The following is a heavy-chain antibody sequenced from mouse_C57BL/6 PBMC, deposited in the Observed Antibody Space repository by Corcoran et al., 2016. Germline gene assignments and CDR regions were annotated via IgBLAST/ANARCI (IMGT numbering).Heavy chain of an antibody. CDR3: ASGWLLLDYTMDY. V-gene: IGHV1-26*01. CDR2: FNPKNGGT. Sequence: VQMQQSGPELVKSGASVKISCQAAGYTFTDYYMNWVKQSHGKSLEWIGDFNPKNGGTSYNQKFKGKATLTVDKSSSTAYIELRSLTSEDSAFYYCASGWLLLDYTMDYWGQGTSGTVSS. J-gene: IGHJ4*01. CDR1: GYTFTDYY. D-gene: IGHD2-3*01.